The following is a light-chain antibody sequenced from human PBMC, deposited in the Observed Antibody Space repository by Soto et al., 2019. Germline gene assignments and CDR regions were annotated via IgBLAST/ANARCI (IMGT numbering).Light chain of an antibody. V-gene: IGLV2-8*01. CDR2: EVT. CDR1: SSDVGTYNY. Sequence: QLVLTQPPSASGSPGQSVTISCTGTSSDVGTYNYVSWYQQHPGKAPKLMIYEVTKRPSGVPDRFSGSKSGNTASLTVSGLQAEDEADYYCSSYAGSSGVIFGGGTKLTVL. J-gene: IGLJ2*01. CDR3: SSYAGSSGVI.